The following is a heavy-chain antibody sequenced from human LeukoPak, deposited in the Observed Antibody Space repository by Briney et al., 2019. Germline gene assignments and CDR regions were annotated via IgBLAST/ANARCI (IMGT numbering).Heavy chain of an antibody. J-gene: IGHJ4*02. Sequence: SETLSLTCAVYGGSFSGYYWGWIRQPPGKGLEWIGSIYYSGSTYYNPSLKSRVTISVDTSKNQFSLKLSSVTAADTAVYCCARHPGYCSGGSCYFFDYWGQGTLVTVSS. D-gene: IGHD2-15*01. CDR1: GGSFSGYY. V-gene: IGHV4-39*01. CDR3: ARHPGYCSGGSCYFFDY. CDR2: IYYSGST.